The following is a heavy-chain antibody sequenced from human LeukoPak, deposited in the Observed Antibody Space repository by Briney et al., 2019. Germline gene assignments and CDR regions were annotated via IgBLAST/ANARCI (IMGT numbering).Heavy chain of an antibody. CDR2: ISSSSDTI. V-gene: IGHV3-48*01. J-gene: IGHJ4*02. CDR3: AKVADIVVAVAATYDY. Sequence: GGSLRLSCTASGFTFGPYTMNWVRQAPGKGLEWVSHISSSSDTIYYADSVKGRFTISRDNSKNTLYLQMNSLRAEDTAVYYCAKVADIVVAVAATYDYWGQGTLVTVSS. D-gene: IGHD2-15*01. CDR1: GFTFGPYT.